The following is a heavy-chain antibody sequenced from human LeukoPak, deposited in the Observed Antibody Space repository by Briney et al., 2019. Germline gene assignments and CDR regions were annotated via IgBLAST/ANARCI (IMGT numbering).Heavy chain of an antibody. CDR1: GYTFTGYY. Sequence: GASVKVSCKASGYTFTGYYMHWVRQAPGQGLEWMGWINPNSGGTNYAQKFQGRFTMTRDTSISTAYMELSRLRSDDPAVYYCAREWAARETLAFDIWGQGTMVTVSS. D-gene: IGHD6-6*01. CDR2: INPNSGGT. CDR3: AREWAARETLAFDI. J-gene: IGHJ3*02. V-gene: IGHV1-2*02.